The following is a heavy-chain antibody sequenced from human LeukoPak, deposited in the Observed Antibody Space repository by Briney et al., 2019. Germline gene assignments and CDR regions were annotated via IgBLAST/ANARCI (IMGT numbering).Heavy chain of an antibody. Sequence: PSDTLSLTCTLGAGSIGMHYSRCTRQPPERGLEWIGYIYYSGSTNYNPSLKSRVPTAVDTSKSQFSLKLSSVTAADTAVYYCARAGDSPMDVWGKGTTVTVSS. V-gene: IGHV4-59*11. CDR1: AGSIGMHY. CDR2: IYYSGST. D-gene: IGHD2-21*01. CDR3: ARAGDSPMDV. J-gene: IGHJ6*03.